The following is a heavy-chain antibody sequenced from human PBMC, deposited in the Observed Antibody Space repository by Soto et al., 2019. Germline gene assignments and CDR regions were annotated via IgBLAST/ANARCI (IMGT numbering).Heavy chain of an antibody. CDR1: GFTFDDYA. Sequence: EVHLVESGGGVAQPGGSLRLSCATSGFTFDDYAMHWVRQAPGKGLEWVAGISWKSDNTSYADSVKGRFTISRDTAKRSLFLKMNSLRSEDTAFYFCERTTWSYGEPLDSWGQGTLVTVSS. CDR3: ERTTWSYGEPLDS. J-gene: IGHJ4*02. D-gene: IGHD4-17*01. V-gene: IGHV3-9*01. CDR2: ISWKSDNT.